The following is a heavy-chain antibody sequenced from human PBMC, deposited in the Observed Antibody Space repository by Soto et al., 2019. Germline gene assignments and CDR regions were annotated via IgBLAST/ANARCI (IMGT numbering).Heavy chain of an antibody. CDR2: INPNSGGT. CDR3: AIGYSYGPHYFDY. CDR1: GYTFTGYY. V-gene: IGHV1-2*02. D-gene: IGHD5-18*01. J-gene: IGHJ4*02. Sequence: RASVKVSCKASGYTFTGYYMHWVRQAPGQGLEWMGWINPNSGGTNYAQKFQGRVTMTRDTSISTAYMELSRLRSDDTAVYYCAIGYSYGPHYFDYWGQGTLVTVSS.